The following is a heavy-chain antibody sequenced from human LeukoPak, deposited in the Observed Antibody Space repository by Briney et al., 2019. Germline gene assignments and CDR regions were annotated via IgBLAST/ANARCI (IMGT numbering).Heavy chain of an antibody. CDR3: ARDRRYYYDSSGYYWTFDI. CDR1: GDSVTTYY. V-gene: IGHV4-59*02. J-gene: IGHJ3*02. D-gene: IGHD3-22*01. CDR2: IYYSGST. Sequence: SETLSLTCTVSGDSVTTYYWSWIRQPPGKGLEWIGYIYYSGSTNYNPSLKSRVTISVDTSKNQFSLKLSSVTAADTAVYYCARDRRYYYDSSGYYWTFDIWGQGTMVTVSS.